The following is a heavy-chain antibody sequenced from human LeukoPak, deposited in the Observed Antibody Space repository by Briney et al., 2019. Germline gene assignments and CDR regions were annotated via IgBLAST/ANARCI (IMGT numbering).Heavy chain of an antibody. J-gene: IGHJ4*02. CDR3: AREGGYYYGHD. V-gene: IGHV3-21*01. CDR2: IGSSGTYI. CDR1: GSTSSSYS. Sequence: PGGSLRLSCAASGSTSSSYSMNWVRQAPGKGLEWVSSIGSSGTYIYYADSVKGRFTISRDNAKNSLYLQMNSLRAEDTAVYYCAREGGYYYGHDWGQGTLVTVSS. D-gene: IGHD3-10*01.